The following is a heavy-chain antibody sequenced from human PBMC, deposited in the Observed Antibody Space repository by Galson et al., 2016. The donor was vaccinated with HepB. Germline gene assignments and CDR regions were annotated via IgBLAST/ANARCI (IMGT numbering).Heavy chain of an antibody. Sequence: SLRLSCAASGFTFSSYGMHWVRQAPGKGLEWVAVIWYDGSNKYYADSVKSRFTISRDNSKNTLYLQMNSLRAEGTAVYYCARDGDVDTAMVTPELGYWGQGTLVTVSS. CDR1: GFTFSSYG. D-gene: IGHD5-18*01. CDR2: IWYDGSNK. J-gene: IGHJ4*02. CDR3: ARDGDVDTAMVTPELGY. V-gene: IGHV3-33*01.